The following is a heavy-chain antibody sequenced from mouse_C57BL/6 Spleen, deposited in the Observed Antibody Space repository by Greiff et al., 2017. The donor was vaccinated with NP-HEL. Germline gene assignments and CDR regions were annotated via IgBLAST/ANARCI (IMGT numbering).Heavy chain of an antibody. CDR1: GYTFTDYY. V-gene: IGHV1-26*01. Sequence: EVQLQQSGPELVKPGASVKISCKASGYTFTDYYMNWVKQSHGKSLAWIGDINPNNGGTSYNQKFKGKATLTVSKSSSTAYMELRSLTSEDSAVYYCAYDGYYVRYFDVWGTGTTVTVSS. J-gene: IGHJ1*03. CDR3: AYDGYYVRYFDV. CDR2: INPNNGGT. D-gene: IGHD2-3*01.